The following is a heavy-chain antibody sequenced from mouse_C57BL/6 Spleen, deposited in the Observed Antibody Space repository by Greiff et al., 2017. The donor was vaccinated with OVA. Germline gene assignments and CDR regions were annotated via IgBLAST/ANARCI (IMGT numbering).Heavy chain of an antibody. V-gene: IGHV5-4*01. CDR2: ISDGGSYT. Sequence: EVHLVESGGGLVKPGGSLKLSCAASGFTFSSYAMSWVRQTPEKRLEWVATISDGGSYTYYPDNVKGRFTISRDNAKNNLYLQMSHLKSEDTAMYYCAREPGSRYEWYFDVWGTGTTVTVSS. CDR3: AREPGSRYEWYFDV. CDR1: GFTFSSYA. D-gene: IGHD1-1*01. J-gene: IGHJ1*03.